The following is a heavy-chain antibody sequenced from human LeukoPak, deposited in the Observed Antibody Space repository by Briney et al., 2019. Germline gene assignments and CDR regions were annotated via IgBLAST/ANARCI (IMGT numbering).Heavy chain of an antibody. CDR1: GGSISSSSYY. CDR3: ARDREYPYSYHYMDV. J-gene: IGHJ6*03. Sequence: PSETLSLTCTVSGGSISSSSYYWGWIRQPPGKGLEWIGYIYYSGSTYYNPSLKSRVTISLDTSKNQFSLKLSSVTAADTAVYYCARDREYPYSYHYMDVWGKGTTVTVSS. V-gene: IGHV4-39*07. D-gene: IGHD2/OR15-2a*01. CDR2: IYYSGST.